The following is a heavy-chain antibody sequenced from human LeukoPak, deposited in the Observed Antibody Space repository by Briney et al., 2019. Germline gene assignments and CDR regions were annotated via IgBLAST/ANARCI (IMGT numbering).Heavy chain of an antibody. V-gene: IGHV3-21*01. Sequence: GGSLRLSCAASGFTFSSYCMNWVRQAPGKGLEWVSSISTGRSDIYYVDSVKGRFTISRDNAKNSLYLQMNSLRAEDTAVYYCARGVVSIAAGPPYFDYWGQGTLVTVSS. CDR3: ARGVVSIAAGPPYFDY. CDR2: ISTGRSDI. CDR1: GFTFSSYC. J-gene: IGHJ4*02. D-gene: IGHD6-6*01.